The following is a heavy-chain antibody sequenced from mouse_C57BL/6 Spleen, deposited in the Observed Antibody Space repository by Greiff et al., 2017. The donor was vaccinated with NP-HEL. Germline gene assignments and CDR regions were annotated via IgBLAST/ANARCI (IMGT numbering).Heavy chain of an antibody. J-gene: IGHJ3*01. Sequence: DVQLQESGPGLVKPSQSLSLTCSVTGYSITSGYYWNWIRQFPGNKLEWMGYISYDGSNNYNPSLKNRISITRDTSKNQFFLKLNSVTTEDTATYYCARDWGYYGSSTWFAYWGQGTLVTVSA. V-gene: IGHV3-6*01. D-gene: IGHD1-1*01. CDR1: GYSITSGYY. CDR2: ISYDGSN. CDR3: ARDWGYYGSSTWFAY.